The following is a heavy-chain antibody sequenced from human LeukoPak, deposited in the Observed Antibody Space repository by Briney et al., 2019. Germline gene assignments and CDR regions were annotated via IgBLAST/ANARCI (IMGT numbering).Heavy chain of an antibody. CDR2: ISCYNGDT. Sequence: ASVKVSCKASGYIFTGYYMHWVRQAPGQGLEWMGWISCYNGDTRYAQKFQGRVTMTTDTSTSTVHMELRSLRSDDTAVYYCARDPSNTSGYYVYHDYWGQGALVTVSS. V-gene: IGHV1-18*04. CDR1: GYIFTGYY. D-gene: IGHD2-2*01. CDR3: ARDPSNTSGYYVYHDY. J-gene: IGHJ4*02.